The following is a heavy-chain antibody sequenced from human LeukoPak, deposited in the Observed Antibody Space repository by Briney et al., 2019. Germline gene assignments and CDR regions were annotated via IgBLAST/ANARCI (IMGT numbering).Heavy chain of an antibody. D-gene: IGHD5-12*01. J-gene: IGHJ4*02. Sequence: RGSLRLSWESSGFTFSSYAMSLVRQAPGKGLELVSAISGSGYSTYYADSVKGRFTISRDNSKNTLYLQMNSLRAEDTAVYYCAKEAGYSGYDYPDYWGQGTLVTVSS. CDR1: GFTFSSYA. V-gene: IGHV3-23*01. CDR2: ISGSGYST. CDR3: AKEAGYSGYDYPDY.